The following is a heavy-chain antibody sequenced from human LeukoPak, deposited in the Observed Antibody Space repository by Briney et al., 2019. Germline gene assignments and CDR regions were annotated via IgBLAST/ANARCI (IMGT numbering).Heavy chain of an antibody. CDR1: GYTFTSYY. D-gene: IGHD5-18*01. CDR3: ARVEGLTATVTD. V-gene: IGHV1-46*01. Sequence: ASVKASCKASGYTFTSYYMHWVRQAPGQGLEWMGLIITSAGSTTYAQNFQGRVTLTRDTSTSTVYMEMSSLRSEDTAVYYCARVEGLTATVTDWGQGTLVTVSS. CDR2: IITSAGST. J-gene: IGHJ4*02.